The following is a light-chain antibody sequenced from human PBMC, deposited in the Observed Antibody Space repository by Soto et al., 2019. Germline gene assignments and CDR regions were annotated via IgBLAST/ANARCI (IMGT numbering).Light chain of an antibody. V-gene: IGLV2-14*03. Sequence: QSALTQPASVSGSPGQSITISCTGTGSDVGGYNYVSWYQQHPGKAPKLVIYDVTNRPSGVSNRFSGSKSGITASLTISGLQAEDEADYYCTSYTRSRTYVFGTGTKVTVL. J-gene: IGLJ1*01. CDR2: DVT. CDR3: TSYTRSRTYV. CDR1: GSDVGGYNY.